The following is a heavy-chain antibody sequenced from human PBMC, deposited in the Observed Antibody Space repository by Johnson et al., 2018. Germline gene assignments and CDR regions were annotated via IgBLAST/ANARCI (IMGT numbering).Heavy chain of an antibody. CDR2: LKEDGSEK. D-gene: IGHD2-15*01. CDR3: AKALYCSGGSCYSGLQH. Sequence: VQLVESGGGLVQPGGSLRLSCSASGFRFRDYWMTWVRQAPGKGLEWVASLKEDGSEKHYVDSVKGRFTISRDNAKNSLYLQMNSLRAEDTAVYYCAKALYCSGGSCYSGLQHWGQGTLVTVSS. V-gene: IGHV3-7*01. CDR1: GFRFRDYW. J-gene: IGHJ1*01.